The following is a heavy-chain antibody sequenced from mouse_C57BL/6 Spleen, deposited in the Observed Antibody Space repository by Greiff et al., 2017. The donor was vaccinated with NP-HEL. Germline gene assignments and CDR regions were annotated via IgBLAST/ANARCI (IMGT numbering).Heavy chain of an antibody. V-gene: IGHV1-81*01. CDR1: GYTFTSYG. CDR2: IYPRSGNT. CDR3: ASQLTVFDY. Sequence: LQESGAELARPGASVKLSCKASGYTFTSYGISWVKQRTGQGLEWIGEIYPRSGNTYYNEKFKGKATLTADKSSSTAYMELRSLTSEDSAVYFCASQLTVFDYWGQGTTLTVSS. D-gene: IGHD4-1*01. J-gene: IGHJ2*01.